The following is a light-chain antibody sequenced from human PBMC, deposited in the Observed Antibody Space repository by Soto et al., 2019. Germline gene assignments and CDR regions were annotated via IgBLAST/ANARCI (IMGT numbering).Light chain of an antibody. CDR1: QRIPSSY. CDR3: QQYGSTPPIT. J-gene: IGKJ5*01. V-gene: IGKV3-20*01. Sequence: DILLTQSPGTLSLSPGERATLSCGASQRIPSSYLAWYQQKPGQTPRLLIYGASNRATGIPDRFSGSGSASVSGSATDFTLTISRLEPEDFAVYYCQQYGSTPPITFGQGTRLEIK. CDR2: GAS.